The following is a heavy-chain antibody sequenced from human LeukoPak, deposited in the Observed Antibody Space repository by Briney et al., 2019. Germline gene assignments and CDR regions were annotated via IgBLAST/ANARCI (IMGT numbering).Heavy chain of an antibody. CDR1: GFTFSSYG. Sequence: GRSLRLSCAASGFTFSSYGMHWVRQAPGKGLEWVAVISYDGSNKYYADSVKGRFTISRDNSKNTLYLQMNSLRAEDTAVYYCARGRARGLSWGQGTLVTVSS. J-gene: IGHJ5*02. D-gene: IGHD3-16*01. CDR2: ISYDGSNK. CDR3: ARGRARGLS. V-gene: IGHV3-30*03.